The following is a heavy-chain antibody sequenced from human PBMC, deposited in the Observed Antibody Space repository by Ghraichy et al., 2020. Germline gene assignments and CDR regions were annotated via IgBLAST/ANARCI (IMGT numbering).Heavy chain of an antibody. CDR1: GFTFSDYS. CDR3: ARGSPAYGDTFFDY. Sequence: GGSLRLSCAASGFTFSDYSMTWIRQAPGKGLEWVSHINSGGSTMSYSDSLEGRFTISRDNARNSLYLQMSSLRADDTAVYFCARGSPAYGDTFFDYWGQGALVTVSS. CDR2: INSGGSTM. D-gene: IGHD4/OR15-4a*01. V-gene: IGHV3-11*01. J-gene: IGHJ4*02.